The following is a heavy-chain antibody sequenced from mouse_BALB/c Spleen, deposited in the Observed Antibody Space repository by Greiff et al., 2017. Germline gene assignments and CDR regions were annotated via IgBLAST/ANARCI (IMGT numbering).Heavy chain of an antibody. V-gene: IGHV1-14*01. J-gene: IGHJ3*01. Sequence: VQLKQSGPELVKPGASVKMSCKASGYTFTSYVMHWVKQKPGQGLEWIGYINPYNDGTKYNEKFKGKATLTSDKSSSTAYLQLSSLTSEDTAVYYCNVGDSSSWFAYWGQGTLVTVSA. CDR3: NVGDSSSWFAY. D-gene: IGHD3-3*01. CDR1: GYTFTSYV. CDR2: INPYNDGT.